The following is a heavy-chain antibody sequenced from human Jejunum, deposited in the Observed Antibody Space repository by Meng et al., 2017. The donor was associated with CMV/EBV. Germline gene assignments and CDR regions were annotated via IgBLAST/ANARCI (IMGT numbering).Heavy chain of an antibody. CDR2: VYYSGAT. D-gene: IGHD6-13*01. J-gene: IGHJ4*02. Sequence: VSGYSISSGYYWGWIRQAPGRGLEWIGNVYYSGATYYNPSLKSRVTMSVDTSKNQFSLKLDSVTAADTAVYFCARARSTTWYQDYWGQGTQVTVSS. CDR3: ARARSTTWYQDY. CDR1: GYSISSGYY. V-gene: IGHV4-38-2*02.